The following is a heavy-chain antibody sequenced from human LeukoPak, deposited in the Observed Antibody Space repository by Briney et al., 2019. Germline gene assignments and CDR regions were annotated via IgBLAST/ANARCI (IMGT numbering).Heavy chain of an antibody. CDR2: INHSGST. CDR1: GGSFSGYY. Sequence: SETLSLTCAVYGGSFSGYYWSWIRQPPGKGLEWIGEINHSGSTNYNPSLKSRVTISVDTSKNQFSLKLSSVTAADTAVYYCARGRNLYSGYDSPFDYWAQGTLVTVSS. J-gene: IGHJ4*02. D-gene: IGHD5-12*01. CDR3: ARGRNLYSGYDSPFDY. V-gene: IGHV4-34*01.